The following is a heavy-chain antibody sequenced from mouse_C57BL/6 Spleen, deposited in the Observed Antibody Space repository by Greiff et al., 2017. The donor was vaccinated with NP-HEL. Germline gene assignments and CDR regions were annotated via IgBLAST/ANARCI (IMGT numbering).Heavy chain of an antibody. V-gene: IGHV1-81*01. CDR1: GYTFTSYG. D-gene: IGHD2-3*01. CDR2: IYPRSGNT. Sequence: QVQLQLSGAELARPGASVKLSCKASGYTFTSYGISWVKQRTGQGLEWIGEIYPRSGNTYYNEKFKGKATLTADKSSSTAYMELRSLTSEDSAVYFCARYDDGYPFAYWGQGTLVTVSA. J-gene: IGHJ3*01. CDR3: ARYDDGYPFAY.